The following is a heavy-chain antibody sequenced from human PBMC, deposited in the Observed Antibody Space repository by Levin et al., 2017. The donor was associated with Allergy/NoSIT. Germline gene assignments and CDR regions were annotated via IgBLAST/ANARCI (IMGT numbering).Heavy chain of an antibody. CDR1: GASISSYY. D-gene: IGHD2-15*01. J-gene: IGHJ4*02. CDR2: IYHSGST. V-gene: IGHV4-59*01. Sequence: SETLSLTCTVSGASISSYYWSWIRQPPGKGLEWIGYIYHSGSTNYNPSLKSRVTISVDTSKNHFSLKLRSVTAADTAVYYCARYAPGSSWRDFDYWGQGTLFTVSS. CDR3: ARYAPGSSWRDFDY.